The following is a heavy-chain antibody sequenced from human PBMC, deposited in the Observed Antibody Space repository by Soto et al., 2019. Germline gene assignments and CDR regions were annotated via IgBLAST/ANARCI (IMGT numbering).Heavy chain of an antibody. D-gene: IGHD2-21*01. V-gene: IGHV4-59*08. Sequence: SETLSLTCSVSGGSISGYYWSWIRQLPGKGLEWIGYIYYNGYTIYSPSLNSRVTISVDTSKNQFSLKLTSVTAADTAMYYCTRHPPIARFENGLDVWGQGTTVT. CDR2: IYYNGYT. J-gene: IGHJ6*02. CDR1: GGSISGYY. CDR3: TRHPPIARFENGLDV.